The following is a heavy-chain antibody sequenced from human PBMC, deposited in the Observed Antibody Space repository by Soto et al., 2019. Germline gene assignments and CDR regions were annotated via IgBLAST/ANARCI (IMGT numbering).Heavy chain of an antibody. CDR1: GDSISSYY. CDR2: IYYSGST. CDR3: ARTTCSSTSCYAWLVWFDP. J-gene: IGHJ5*02. V-gene: IGHV4-59*01. D-gene: IGHD2-2*01. Sequence: QVQLQESGPGLVKPSETLSLTCTVSGDSISSYYWSWIRQPPGKGLEWIGYIYYSGSTKYNPYLKRRITRSVDTYKNQFSLKLSSVTAADAAVYYCARTTCSSTSCYAWLVWFDPWGQGTLVTVSS.